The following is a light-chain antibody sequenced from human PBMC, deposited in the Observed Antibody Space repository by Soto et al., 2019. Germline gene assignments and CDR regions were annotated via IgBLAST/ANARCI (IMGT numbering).Light chain of an antibody. CDR2: WAS. J-gene: IGKJ4*01. CDR1: QSVLYSSNNKNY. Sequence: DIVMTQSPDSLAVSLGERATINCKSSQSVLYSSNNKNYLAWYQQKPGQSPKLILYWASTRESGVPDRFSGSGSGTDFTLTISSLQAEDVAVYYCQQFFGTSLTFGGGTKVEIK. CDR3: QQFFGTSLT. V-gene: IGKV4-1*01.